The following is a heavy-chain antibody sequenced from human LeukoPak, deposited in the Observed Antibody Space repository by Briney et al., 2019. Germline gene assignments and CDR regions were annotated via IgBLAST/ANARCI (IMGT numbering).Heavy chain of an antibody. CDR2: IYTSGST. J-gene: IGHJ4*02. V-gene: IGHV4-4*07. CDR3: ASNYDFWSGYYHFDY. Sequence: SETLSLTCTVSGGSIGSYYWSWIRQPAGKGLEWIGRIYTSGSTNYNPSLKSRVTISVDKSKNQFSLKLSPVTAADTAVYYCASNYDFWSGYYHFDYWGQGTLVTVSS. CDR1: GGSIGSYY. D-gene: IGHD3-3*01.